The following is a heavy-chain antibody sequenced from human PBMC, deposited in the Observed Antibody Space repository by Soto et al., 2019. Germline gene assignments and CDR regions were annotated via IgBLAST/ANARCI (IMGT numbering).Heavy chain of an antibody. V-gene: IGHV1-18*01. D-gene: IGHD3-10*01. Sequence: ASVKVSCKASGYTFTSYGISWVRQAPGQGLEWMGWISAYNGNTNYAQKLQGRVTMTTDTSTSTAYMELRSLRSDDTAVYYCARDERGGHYYGSGSYHFLPGMDVWGQGTTVTVSS. CDR3: ARDERGGHYYGSGSYHFLPGMDV. CDR1: GYTFTSYG. CDR2: ISAYNGNT. J-gene: IGHJ6*02.